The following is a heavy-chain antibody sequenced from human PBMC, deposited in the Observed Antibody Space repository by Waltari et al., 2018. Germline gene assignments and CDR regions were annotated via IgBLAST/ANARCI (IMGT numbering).Heavy chain of an antibody. J-gene: IGHJ4*02. V-gene: IGHV4-39*02. CDR1: GGSISSSSYY. CDR3: ARDGSGGAMGY. D-gene: IGHD1-26*01. CDR2: IYYSGST. Sequence: QLQLQESGPGLVKPSETLSLTCTVSGGSISSSSYYWGWIRQPPGKGLEWIGSIYYSGSTYYNPSLKSRVTISVDTSKNQFSLKLSSVTAADTAVYYCARDGSGGAMGYWGQGTLVTVSS.